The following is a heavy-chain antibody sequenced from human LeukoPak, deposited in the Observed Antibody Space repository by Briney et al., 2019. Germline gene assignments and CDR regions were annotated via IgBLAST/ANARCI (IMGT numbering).Heavy chain of an antibody. J-gene: IGHJ3*02. V-gene: IGHV3-23*01. CDR3: ASMVRGVTPRGALYDAFDI. D-gene: IGHD3-10*01. CDR2: ISGSGGST. Sequence: ETLSLTCTVSGGSISSSSYYWGWVRQAPGKGLEWVSAISGSGGSTYYADSVKGRFAISRDNSKNTLYLQMNSLRAEDTAVYYCASMVRGVTPRGALYDAFDIWGQGTMVTVSS. CDR1: GGSISSSSYY.